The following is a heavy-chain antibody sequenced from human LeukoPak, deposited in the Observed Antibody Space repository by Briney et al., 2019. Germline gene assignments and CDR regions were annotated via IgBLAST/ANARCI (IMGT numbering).Heavy chain of an antibody. Sequence: ASGTLSLTCTVSGYSISSGYYWGWIRQPPGKGLEWIGSIYPSGSTYYYPSLKSRVTISLDTSKNQFSLKLSSVTAADTAVYYCARGYSYADDAFDIWGQGTMVTVSS. D-gene: IGHD5-18*01. CDR2: IYPSGST. V-gene: IGHV4-38-2*02. CDR3: ARGYSYADDAFDI. CDR1: GYSISSGYY. J-gene: IGHJ3*02.